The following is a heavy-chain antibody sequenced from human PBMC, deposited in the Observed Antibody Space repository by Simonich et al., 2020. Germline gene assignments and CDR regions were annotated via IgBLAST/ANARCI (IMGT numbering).Heavy chain of an antibody. CDR3: ARDSSYYAFDI. CDR2: MSSSSRTR. D-gene: IGHD5-12*01. CDR1: GLNFSSYS. V-gene: IGHV3-48*01. Sequence: EVQLVESGGGLVQPGGSLRLSCAASGLNFSSYSMNWVRPAPGKGREWVSYMSSSSRTRYYAASVNGRFTISRDKANNSLYLQRNSLRAEDTAVYYCARDSSYYAFDIWGQGTMVTVSS. J-gene: IGHJ3*02.